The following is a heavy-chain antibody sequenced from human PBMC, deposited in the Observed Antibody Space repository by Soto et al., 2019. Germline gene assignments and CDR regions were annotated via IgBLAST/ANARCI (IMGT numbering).Heavy chain of an antibody. Sequence: SVKVSCKASGFTFTSSAVQWVRQARGQRLEWIGWIVVGSGNTNYAQQFQERVTITRDMSTSTAYMELSRLRSEDTAVYYCAAVTYYYDSSGYFRHAFDIWGQGTMVTVSS. V-gene: IGHV1-58*01. CDR1: GFTFTSSA. J-gene: IGHJ3*02. D-gene: IGHD3-22*01. CDR3: AAVTYYYDSSGYFRHAFDI. CDR2: IVVGSGNT.